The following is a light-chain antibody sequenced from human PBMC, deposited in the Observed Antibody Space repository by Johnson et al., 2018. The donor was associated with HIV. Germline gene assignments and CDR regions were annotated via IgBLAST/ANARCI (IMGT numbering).Light chain of an antibody. CDR3: GTWDSSLRAL. Sequence: QSMLTQPPSVSAAPGQKVTISCSGSSSNIGNNYVSWYQQLPGTAPKLLIYENNKRPSGIPDRFPGSKSGTSATLGITGLKTGDEAEYYCGTWDSSLRALFGTGTKVTVL. CDR1: SSNIGNNY. J-gene: IGLJ1*01. CDR2: ENN. V-gene: IGLV1-51*02.